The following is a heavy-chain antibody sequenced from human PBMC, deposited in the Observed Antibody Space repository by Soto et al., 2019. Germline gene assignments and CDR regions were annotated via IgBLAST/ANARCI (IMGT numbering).Heavy chain of an antibody. D-gene: IGHD1-1*01. Sequence: QVQLQESGPGLVKPSQTLSLTCTVSGGSISSGGYYWSWIRQHPGKGLEWIGYIYYSGSTYYNPYLKSRVTIAVDTSKNQLSMKLSSVTAADTAVYYCARVYKLTNILFDYWGQGTLVTVSS. CDR2: IYYSGST. CDR1: GGSISSGGYY. V-gene: IGHV4-31*03. J-gene: IGHJ4*02. CDR3: ARVYKLTNILFDY.